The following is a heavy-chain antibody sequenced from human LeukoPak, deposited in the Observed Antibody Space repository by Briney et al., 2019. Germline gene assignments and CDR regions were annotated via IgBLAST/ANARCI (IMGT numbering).Heavy chain of an antibody. J-gene: IGHJ6*03. V-gene: IGHV4-59*01. CDR1: GDSISSYY. Sequence: PSETLSLTCTVSGDSISSYYWSWIRQPPGKGLEWIGYIYYSGNTKYNPSLKSRVTISVDTSKNQISLKLNSVTAADTAVYYCARTFSGSGSYYSEMLYYYYYMDVWGKGTTVTISS. CDR2: IYYSGNT. CDR3: ARTFSGSGSYYSEMLYYYYYMDV. D-gene: IGHD3-10*01.